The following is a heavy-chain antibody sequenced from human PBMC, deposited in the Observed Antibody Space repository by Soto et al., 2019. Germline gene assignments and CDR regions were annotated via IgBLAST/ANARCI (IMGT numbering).Heavy chain of an antibody. CDR1: GFTFSGYA. CDR2: ISGSGANT. Sequence: GGSLRLSCAASGFTFSGYAMTWVRQAPGKGLEWVSSISGSGANTYYADSVKGRFTISRDNSKNTLSLQMNSLRADDTAVYYCAKSPDFYYYGMDVWGQGTTVTVSS. CDR3: AKSPDFYYYGMDV. V-gene: IGHV3-23*01. J-gene: IGHJ6*02.